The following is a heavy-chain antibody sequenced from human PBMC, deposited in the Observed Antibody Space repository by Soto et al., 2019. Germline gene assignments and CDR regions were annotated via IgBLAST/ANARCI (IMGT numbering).Heavy chain of an antibody. CDR2: IIPIFGTA. Sequence: VASVKVSCKASGGTFSSYAISWVRQAPGQGLEWMGGIIPIFGTANYAQKFQGRVTITADESTSTAYMELSSLRSEDTAVYYCARELVATISDYYYGMDVWGQGTTVTVSS. CDR3: ARELVATISDYYYGMDV. D-gene: IGHD5-12*01. V-gene: IGHV1-69*13. J-gene: IGHJ6*02. CDR1: GGTFSSYA.